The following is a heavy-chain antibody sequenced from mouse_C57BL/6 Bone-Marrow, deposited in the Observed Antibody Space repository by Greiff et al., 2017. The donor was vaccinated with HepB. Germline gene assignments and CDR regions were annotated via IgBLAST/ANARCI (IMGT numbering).Heavy chain of an antibody. CDR2: IDPSDSYT. CDR3: AREREREGPSVY. Sequence: VQLQQPGAELVKPGASVKLSCKASGYTFTSYWMQWVKQRPGQGLEWIGEIDPSDSYTNYNQKFKGKATLTVDTSSSRAYMQLSSLTSEDSAVYYCAREREREGPSVYWGQGTTLTVFS. D-gene: IGHD6-1*01. CDR1: GYTFTSYW. J-gene: IGHJ2*01. V-gene: IGHV1-50*01.